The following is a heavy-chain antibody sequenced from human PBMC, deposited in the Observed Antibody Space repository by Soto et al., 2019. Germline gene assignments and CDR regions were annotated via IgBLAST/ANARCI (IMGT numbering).Heavy chain of an antibody. D-gene: IGHD3-22*01. CDR3: ARQPDDSNGSGWFDP. CDR2: IYNSGST. J-gene: IGHJ5*02. Sequence: PSETLSLTCTVSGGSIRNYYWSWIRQPPGKGLEWIAYIYNSGSTNYNPALRSRVTISVDTSKNQFSLKLSSVTAADTAVYYCARQPDDSNGSGWFDPWGQGTLVTVSS. V-gene: IGHV4-59*08. CDR1: GGSIRNYY.